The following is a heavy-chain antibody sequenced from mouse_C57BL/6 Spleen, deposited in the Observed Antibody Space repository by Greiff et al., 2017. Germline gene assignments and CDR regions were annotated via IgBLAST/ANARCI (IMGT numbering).Heavy chain of an antibody. D-gene: IGHD2-1*01. J-gene: IGHJ3*01. CDR2: ISSGSSTI. Sequence: EVKLMESGGGLVKPGGSLKLSCAASGFTFSDYGMHWVRQAPEKGLEWVAYISSGSSTIYYADPVKGRFPISRDNAKNTLFLQMNSLRFCDTARYYCARPSIYCNCGSFAYWGQGTLVTVSA. CDR1: GFTFSDYG. V-gene: IGHV5-17*01. CDR3: ARPSIYCNCGSFAY.